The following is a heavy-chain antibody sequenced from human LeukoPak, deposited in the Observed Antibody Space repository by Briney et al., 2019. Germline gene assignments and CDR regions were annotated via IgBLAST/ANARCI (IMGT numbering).Heavy chain of an antibody. CDR3: ARDPRGSYIDQFDH. Sequence: GGSLRLSCAAAGFTFSSFWMSWVRQAPGKGLEWVANIKQAGSEIYYVDSVKGRFTISRDNAKNSLYLQMSSLRAEDTAVYYCARDPRGSYIDQFDHWGQGTLVTVSS. V-gene: IGHV3-7*01. CDR2: IKQAGSEI. CDR1: GFTFSSFW. D-gene: IGHD1-26*01. J-gene: IGHJ4*02.